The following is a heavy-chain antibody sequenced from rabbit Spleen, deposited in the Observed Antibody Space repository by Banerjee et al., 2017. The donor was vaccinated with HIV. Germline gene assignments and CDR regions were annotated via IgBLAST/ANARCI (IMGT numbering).Heavy chain of an antibody. Sequence: QSLEESGGDLVKPGASLTLTCTASRFSFSSNYYMCWVRQPPGKGLECNACINVVRNDITYYATWAEGRFTISKTSSTTVTLQMTSLTAADTATYFCARDRSSAWGAPFDLNYYFNLWGPGTLVTVS. CDR3: ARDRSSAWGAPFDLNYYFNL. J-gene: IGHJ4*01. D-gene: IGHD4-1*01. V-gene: IGHV1S40*01. CDR1: RFSFSSNYY. CDR2: INVVRNDIT.